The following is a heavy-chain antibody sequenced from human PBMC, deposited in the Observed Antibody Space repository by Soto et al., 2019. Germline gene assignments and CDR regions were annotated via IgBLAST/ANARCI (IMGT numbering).Heavy chain of an antibody. V-gene: IGHV1-8*01. CDR1: GYTFTSHD. Sequence: AASVKVSCKASGYTFTSHDINWVRQATGQGLEWMGWLNPYNGKTAYAQRFQGRVTMTWNATTGTVYLELSSLRSEDTAMYYCARVSSIGTRRSFGSCGQGTLVTVSS. J-gene: IGHJ4*02. D-gene: IGHD6-6*01. CDR2: LNPYNGKT. CDR3: ARVSSIGTRRSFGS.